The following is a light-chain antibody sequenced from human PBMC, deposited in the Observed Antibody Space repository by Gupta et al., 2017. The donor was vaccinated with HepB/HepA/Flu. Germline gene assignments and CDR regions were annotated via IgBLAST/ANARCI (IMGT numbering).Light chain of an antibody. J-gene: IGLJ1*01. V-gene: IGLV2-14*03. Sequence: QSALPHPASVSGSPGQSLPLSCTGTSSDVGSYNYVSWYQQHPGKAPKLMIYDVSNRPSGVSNRFSGSKSGNTASLTISGLQAEDEADYHCSYTTSSTYVFGTGTKVTVL. CDR3: SYTTSSTYV. CDR2: DVS. CDR1: SSDVGSYNY.